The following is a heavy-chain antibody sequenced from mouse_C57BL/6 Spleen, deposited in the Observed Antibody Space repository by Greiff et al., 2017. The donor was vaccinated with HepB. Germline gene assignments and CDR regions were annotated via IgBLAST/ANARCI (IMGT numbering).Heavy chain of an antibody. Sequence: ESGPGLVKPSQSLSLTCSVTGYSITSGYYWNWIRQFPGNKLEWMGYISYDGSNNYNPSLKNRISITRDTSKNQFFLKLNSVTTEDTATYYCAREYSNYRDYAMDYWGQGTSVTVSS. CDR2: ISYDGSN. D-gene: IGHD2-5*01. V-gene: IGHV3-6*01. CDR1: GYSITSGYY. CDR3: AREYSNYRDYAMDY. J-gene: IGHJ4*01.